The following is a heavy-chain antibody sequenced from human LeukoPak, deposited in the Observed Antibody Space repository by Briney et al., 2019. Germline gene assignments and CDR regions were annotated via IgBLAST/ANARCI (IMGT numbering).Heavy chain of an antibody. CDR1: GFTFSSYA. Sequence: SGGSLRLSCAASGFTFSSYAMNWVRQAPGKGLEWVSGISGSGGSTYYADSVKGRFTISRDNSKKMVYLQMNSLRAEDTAVYYCAKDLNTYGYSNTFPFDYWGQGTLVTVSS. CDR2: ISGSGGST. J-gene: IGHJ4*02. CDR3: AKDLNTYGYSNTFPFDY. V-gene: IGHV3-23*01. D-gene: IGHD5-18*01.